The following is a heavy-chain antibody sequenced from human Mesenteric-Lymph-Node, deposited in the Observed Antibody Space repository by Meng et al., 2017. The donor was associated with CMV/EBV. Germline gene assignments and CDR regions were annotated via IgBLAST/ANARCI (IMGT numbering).Heavy chain of an antibody. Sequence: GESLKISCIASGFTFSYYTMNWVRQAPGRGLEWVAVVSSDGSNEYYADSVKGRFTISRDNSKKTLYLQMNNLRVEDTAVYYCVREGRNDYYYGMDVWGQGTTVTVSS. J-gene: IGHJ6*02. V-gene: IGHV3-30*04. CDR3: VREGRNDYYYGMDV. CDR1: GFTFSYYT. CDR2: VSSDGSNE.